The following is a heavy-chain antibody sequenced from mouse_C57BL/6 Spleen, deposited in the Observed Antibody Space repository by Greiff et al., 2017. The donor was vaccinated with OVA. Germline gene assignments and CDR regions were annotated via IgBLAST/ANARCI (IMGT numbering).Heavy chain of an antibody. CDR1: GYAFSSSW. Sequence: QVQLQQPGPELVRPGSSVKLSCKASGYAFSSSWMNWVKQRPGKGLEWIGQIYPCDGETNYNGKFTGKATLPADKSSSPAYMHLSSLTSEDSAVYFGAREGVVATNYWGQGTTLTVS. CDR2: IYPCDGET. V-gene: IGHV1-82*01. D-gene: IGHD1-1*01. J-gene: IGHJ2*01. CDR3: AREGVVATNY.